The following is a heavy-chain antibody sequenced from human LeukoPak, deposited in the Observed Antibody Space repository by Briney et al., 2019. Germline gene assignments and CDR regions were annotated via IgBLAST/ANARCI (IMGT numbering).Heavy chain of an antibody. V-gene: IGHV1-18*01. D-gene: IGHD3-22*01. J-gene: IGHJ4*02. CDR3: ARGAHYYDSSGYYCFDY. CDR1: GSTFTIYG. Sequence: ASVTLSRKASGSTFTIYGVGWVWLAPGQGLGWVGWISVYNGTTNYAQKIQGTVTMTTVTSTSTAYMELSSLKSDDTAADYCARGAHYYDSSGYYCFDYWGQGTLVTVSS. CDR2: ISVYNGTT.